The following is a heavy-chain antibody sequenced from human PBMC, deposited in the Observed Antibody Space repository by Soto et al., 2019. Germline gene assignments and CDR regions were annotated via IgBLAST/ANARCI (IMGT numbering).Heavy chain of an antibody. Sequence: GGSLRLSCAASGFTFSTYAIHWVRQAPGKGLEWVAVISHDATKQYYADSVKGRFTISRDNSKNTLYLQMNSLTTEDTAVYYCARDWLATTNFDYWGQGTQVTVSS. CDR2: ISHDATKQ. J-gene: IGHJ4*02. CDR3: ARDWLATTNFDY. D-gene: IGHD5-12*01. V-gene: IGHV3-30-3*01. CDR1: GFTFSTYA.